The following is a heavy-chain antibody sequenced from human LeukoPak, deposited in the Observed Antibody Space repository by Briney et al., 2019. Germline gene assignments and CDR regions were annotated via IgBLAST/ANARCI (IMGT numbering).Heavy chain of an antibody. CDR3: ARTPSLTIFGALIPRGGSFDY. CDR1: GFTFSSYG. V-gene: IGHV3-30*03. Sequence: PGRSLRLSCAASGFTFSSYGMHWVRQAPGKGLEWVAVISYNENNKYYADSVKGRFTISRDNSRDTLYLQMSALRTDDTAVYYCARTPSLTIFGALIPRGGSFDYWGQGTLVTVSS. D-gene: IGHD3-3*01. CDR2: ISYNENNK. J-gene: IGHJ4*02.